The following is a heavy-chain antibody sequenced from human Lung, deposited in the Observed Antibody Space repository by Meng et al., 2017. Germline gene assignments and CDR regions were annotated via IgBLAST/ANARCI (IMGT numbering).Heavy chain of an antibody. J-gene: IGHJ4*02. Sequence: LNLVQSRPAVKKPGASVKLSCKPSGYTFAAYWIHWLRQAPGQGPEWMGRIDPNNDHTQYAQNFQGRVTMTSDTSISTVYMELNGLRSDDTAVYYCARDEDISAAGKLFGDYWGQGTLVTVSS. CDR1: GYTFAAYW. CDR3: ARDEDISAAGKLFGDY. V-gene: IGHV1-2*06. D-gene: IGHD6-13*01. CDR2: IDPNNDHT.